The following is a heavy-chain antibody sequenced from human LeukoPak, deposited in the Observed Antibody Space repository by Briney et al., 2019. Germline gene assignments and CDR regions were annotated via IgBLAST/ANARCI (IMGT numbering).Heavy chain of an antibody. V-gene: IGHV4-34*01. CDR1: GGSFSGYY. CDR3: ARGDSSGYYYDAFDI. CDR2: INHSGST. Sequence: PSETLSLTCAVYGGSFSGYYWSWIRQPPGKGLEWIGEINHSGSTNYNPSLKSRVTISVDTSENQFSLKLSSVTAADTAVYYRARGDSSGYYYDAFDIWGQGTMVTVSS. D-gene: IGHD3-22*01. J-gene: IGHJ3*02.